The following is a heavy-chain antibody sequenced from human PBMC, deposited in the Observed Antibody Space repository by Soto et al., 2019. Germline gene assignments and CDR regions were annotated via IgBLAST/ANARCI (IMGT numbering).Heavy chain of an antibody. CDR3: AVSLITPTWRQFFYFDY. CDR1: GDSITKNTYY. Sequence: SETLSLTCTVSGDSITKNTYYWGWVRQPPGEALEWIGSIYYSGNSFYNPSLKSRVTLSVDSSKNQFSLKVTSVTATDSAIYYCAVSLITPTWRQFFYFDYWGQGALVTVSS. J-gene: IGHJ4*02. CDR2: IYYSGNS. V-gene: IGHV4-39*01. D-gene: IGHD1-20*01.